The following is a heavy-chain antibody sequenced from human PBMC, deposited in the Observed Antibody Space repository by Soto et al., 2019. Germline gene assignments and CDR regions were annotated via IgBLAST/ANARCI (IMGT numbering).Heavy chain of an antibody. J-gene: IGHJ3*02. V-gene: IGHV3-53*01. Sequence: EVQLVESGGGLIQPGGSLRLSCAASGFSVSDNYMNWVRQAPGKGLQWVSLLYAGGATFYADSAKGRFTISRASSKNTLNLQLASLRAEATVVYCCAGQRANGYGDPSDATDIWGQGTVVSVSS. CDR3: AGQRANGYGDPSDATDI. CDR2: LYAGGAT. CDR1: GFSVSDNY. D-gene: IGHD5-12*01.